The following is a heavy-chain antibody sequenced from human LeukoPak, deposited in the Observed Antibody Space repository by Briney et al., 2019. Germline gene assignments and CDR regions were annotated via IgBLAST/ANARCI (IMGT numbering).Heavy chain of an antibody. CDR3: ARDSSDFDY. CDR2: ISSNSKYI. D-gene: IGHD3-22*01. J-gene: IGHJ4*02. CDR1: GFTFNVYS. Sequence: GGSLRLSCAASGFTFNVYSMNWVRQAPGKGLEWVSSISSNSKYIYYADSMRGRFTVSRDNAKNSLFLQLNSLRAEDTAVYYCARDSSDFDYRGQGTLVTVSS. V-gene: IGHV3-21*01.